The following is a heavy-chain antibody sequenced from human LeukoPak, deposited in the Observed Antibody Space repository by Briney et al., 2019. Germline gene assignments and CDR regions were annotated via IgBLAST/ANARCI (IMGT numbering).Heavy chain of an antibody. V-gene: IGHV3-48*04. J-gene: IGHJ3*02. Sequence: GGSLRLSCAASGFTFSSYSMNWVRQAPGKGLEWVSYISSSSSTIYYADSVKGRFTISRDNAKNSLYLQMNSLRAEDTAVYYCARAGLFVEEGFGELLHDAFDIWGQGTMVTVSS. CDR3: ARAGLFVEEGFGELLHDAFDI. CDR1: GFTFSSYS. CDR2: ISSSSSTI. D-gene: IGHD3-10*01.